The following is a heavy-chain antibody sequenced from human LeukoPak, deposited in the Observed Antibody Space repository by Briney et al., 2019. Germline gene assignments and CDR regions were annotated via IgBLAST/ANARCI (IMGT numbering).Heavy chain of an antibody. CDR2: IYSGGST. J-gene: IGHJ4*02. V-gene: IGHV3-53*01. CDR1: GFTVSSNH. Sequence: GGSLRLSCAASGFTVSSNHMSWVRQAPGKGLEWVSVIYSGGSTDYADSVEGRFTISRDILKNTLYLQMNSLRAEDTAVYYCARGPAGYNWGQGTLVTVSS. CDR3: ARGPAGYN. D-gene: IGHD1-1*01.